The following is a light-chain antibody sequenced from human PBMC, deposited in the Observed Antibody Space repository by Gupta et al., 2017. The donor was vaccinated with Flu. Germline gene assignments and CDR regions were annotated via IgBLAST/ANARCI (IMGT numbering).Light chain of an antibody. CDR1: RSISGW. CDR2: KAS. J-gene: IGKJ4*01. CDR3: QQYYTYSLT. V-gene: IGKV1-5*03. Sequence: DMQSTWSPFTLPAFLGDRVTITCRASRSISGWLAWYQQKPGKAPKLLISKASSLESGVPSRFSGSGSGTEFTLTISSLQPDDFATYYCQQYYTYSLTFGGGTKVEIK.